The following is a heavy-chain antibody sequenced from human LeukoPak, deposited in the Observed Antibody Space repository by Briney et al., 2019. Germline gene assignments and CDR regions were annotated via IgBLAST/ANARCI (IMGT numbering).Heavy chain of an antibody. D-gene: IGHD6-19*01. CDR3: ARDVRQWPTHAFDI. V-gene: IGHV3-64*01. CDR1: GFTFSSYA. J-gene: IGHJ3*02. CDR2: ISSNGGST. Sequence: GGSLRLSCAASGFTFSSYAMHWVRQAPGKGLEYVSGISSNGGSTYYANSVKGRFTISRDNSKNTLYLQMGSLRTEDMAVYYCARDVRQWPTHAFDIWGQGTMVTVSS.